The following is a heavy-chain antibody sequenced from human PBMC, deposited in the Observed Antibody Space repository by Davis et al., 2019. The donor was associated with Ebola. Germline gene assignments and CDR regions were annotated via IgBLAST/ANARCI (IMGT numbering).Heavy chain of an antibody. J-gene: IGHJ4*02. CDR1: GVSLSSSIYY. Sequence: SETLSLTCTVSGVSLSSSIYYWGWTRQPPGKGLAWIGSIYNDGSTYYTPSLESRLTMSVDTSKNQFSLQLSSVTAADTAVYYCARLSHPWGQGTLVTVSS. V-gene: IGHV4-39*01. CDR2: IYNDGST. CDR3: ARLSHP.